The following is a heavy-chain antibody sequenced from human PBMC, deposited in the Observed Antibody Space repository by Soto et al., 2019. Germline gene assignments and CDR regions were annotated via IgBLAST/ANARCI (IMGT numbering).Heavy chain of an antibody. J-gene: IGHJ4*02. D-gene: IGHD2-21*02. CDR1: AFTFSSYA. Sequence: EVQLLESGGGLAQPGGSLRLSCAASAFTFSSYAMSWVRQAPGKGLEWVSAVRGSGDSTYYADYVKGRFPISRDNSKNTLYLQMTSLRAEDTAVYYCAKGRASDCPGCTQDYWGQGTLVTVSS. CDR2: VRGSGDST. CDR3: AKGRASDCPGCTQDY. V-gene: IGHV3-23*01.